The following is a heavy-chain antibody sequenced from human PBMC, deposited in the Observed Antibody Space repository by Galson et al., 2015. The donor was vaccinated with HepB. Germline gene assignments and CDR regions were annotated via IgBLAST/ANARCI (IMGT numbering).Heavy chain of an antibody. V-gene: IGHV5-51*01. CDR3: ARSPWGYGSGSYVDY. Sequence: QSGAEVKKPGESLKISCKGSGYSFPSYWIVWVRQMPGKGLEWMGIVYPTDSDTRYSPSFQGQVTISADKSISTAYLQWTSLKASDTAMYYCARSPWGYGSGSYVDYWGQGTLVTVSS. J-gene: IGHJ4*02. D-gene: IGHD3-10*01. CDR2: VYPTDSDT. CDR1: GYSFPSYW.